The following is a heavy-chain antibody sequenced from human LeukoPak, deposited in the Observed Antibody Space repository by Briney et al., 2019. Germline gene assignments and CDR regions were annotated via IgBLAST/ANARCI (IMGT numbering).Heavy chain of an antibody. CDR3: TRQLAGRDWGYSYYMDV. V-gene: IGHV3-73*01. CDR1: GFAFSGSA. CDR2: TRTKPNNYAT. Sequence: GGSLRLSCAASGFAFSGSAMHWVRQSSGKGLEWVGRTRTKPNNYATVYAASMKGRFTISRDDSKNMAYLQVSSLETEDTAVYYCTRQLAGRDWGYSYYMDVWGKGTTVTVSS. D-gene: IGHD3-16*01. J-gene: IGHJ6*03.